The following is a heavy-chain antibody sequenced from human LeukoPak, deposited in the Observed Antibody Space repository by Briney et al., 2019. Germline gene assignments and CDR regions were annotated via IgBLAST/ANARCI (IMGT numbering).Heavy chain of an antibody. Sequence: SETLSLTCTVSGGSISSSSYYWDWIRQPPGKGLEWIGSIYYSGSTYYNPSLKSRVTISVDTSKNQFSLKLSSVTAADTAVYYCARGSSIAARLGYWFDPWGQGTLVTVSS. CDR2: IYYSGST. V-gene: IGHV4-39*01. CDR1: GGSISSSSYY. J-gene: IGHJ5*02. CDR3: ARGSSIAARLGYWFDP. D-gene: IGHD6-6*01.